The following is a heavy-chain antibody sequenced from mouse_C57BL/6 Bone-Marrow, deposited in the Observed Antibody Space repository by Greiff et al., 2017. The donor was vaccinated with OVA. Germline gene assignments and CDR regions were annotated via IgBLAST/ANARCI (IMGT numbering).Heavy chain of an antibody. J-gene: IGHJ2*01. D-gene: IGHD2-3*01. Sequence: VKLMESGAELVRPGASVKLSCKASGYTFTDYYINWVKQRPGQGLEWIGRIYPGSGNTYYNEKFKGKATLTAEKSSSTAYMQLSSLTSEDSAVYFCASDGYYEDYWGQGTTLTVSS. CDR2: IYPGSGNT. CDR1: GYTFTDYY. CDR3: ASDGYYEDY. V-gene: IGHV1-76*01.